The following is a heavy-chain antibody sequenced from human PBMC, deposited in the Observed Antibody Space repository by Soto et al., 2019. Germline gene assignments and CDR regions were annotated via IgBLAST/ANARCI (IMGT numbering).Heavy chain of an antibody. D-gene: IGHD3-22*01. J-gene: IGHJ6*02. Sequence: SVKVSCKASGGTFSSYAISWVRQAPGQGLEWMGGIIPIFGTANYAQKFQGRVTITADESTSTAYMELSSLRSEDTAVYYCATSDYYDSRGYSNVYYDDGLDGWG. CDR3: ATSDYYDSRGYSNVYYDDGLDG. CDR2: IIPIFGTA. CDR1: GGTFSSYA. V-gene: IGHV1-69*13.